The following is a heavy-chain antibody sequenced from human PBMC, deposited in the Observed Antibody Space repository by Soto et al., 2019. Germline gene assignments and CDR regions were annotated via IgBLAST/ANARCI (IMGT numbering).Heavy chain of an antibody. D-gene: IGHD6-19*01. J-gene: IGHJ3*02. CDR3: ASHIAVAGTSAFDI. CDR1: GGSISSSSYY. Sequence: SETLSLTCTVSGGSISSSSYYWGWIRQPPGKGLEWIGSIYYSGSTYYNPSLKSRVTISVDTSKNQFSLKLSSVTAADTAVYYCASHIAVAGTSAFDIWGQGTMVTVSS. CDR2: IYYSGST. V-gene: IGHV4-39*01.